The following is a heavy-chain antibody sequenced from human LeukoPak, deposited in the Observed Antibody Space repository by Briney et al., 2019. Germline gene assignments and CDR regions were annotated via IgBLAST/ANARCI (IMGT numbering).Heavy chain of an antibody. D-gene: IGHD6-13*01. CDR3: AKDWAAAAPPEYYFDY. V-gene: IGHV3-30*02. J-gene: IGHJ4*02. CDR1: GFTFSSYG. Sequence: GGSLRLSCAASGFTFSSYGMHWVRQAPGKGLEWVAFIRYDGSNKYYADSVKGRFTISRDNSKNTLYLQMNSLRAEDTAVYYCAKDWAAAAPPEYYFDYWGQGTLVTVSS. CDR2: IRYDGSNK.